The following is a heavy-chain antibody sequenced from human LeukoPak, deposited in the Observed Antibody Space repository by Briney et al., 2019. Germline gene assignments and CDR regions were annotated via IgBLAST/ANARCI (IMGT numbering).Heavy chain of an antibody. V-gene: IGHV1-2*02. CDR2: INPNSGGT. D-gene: IGHD3-3*01. Sequence: ASVKVSCKASGYTFTGYYMHWVRQAPGQGLEWMGWINPNSGGTNYAQKLQGRVTMTTDTSTSTAYMELRSLRSDDTAVYYCARVPIFGVVIFNFDYWGQGTLVTVSS. CDR1: GYTFTGYY. CDR3: ARVPIFGVVIFNFDY. J-gene: IGHJ4*02.